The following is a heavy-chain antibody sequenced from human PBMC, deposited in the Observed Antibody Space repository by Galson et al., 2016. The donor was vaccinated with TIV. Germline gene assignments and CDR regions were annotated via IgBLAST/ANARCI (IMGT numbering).Heavy chain of an antibody. J-gene: IGHJ3*01. V-gene: IGHV1-2*02. Sequence: SVKVSCKASGYSFTGYFMHWVRQAPGQGLEWMGWINPKTGATTYAQEFQGRITMTRDTSASTVYMELNRLQSDDTAVYYCARSDSYYKYALDVWGPGTTVTGSS. CDR2: INPKTGAT. CDR1: GYSFTGYF. D-gene: IGHD3-10*01. CDR3: ARSDSYYKYALDV.